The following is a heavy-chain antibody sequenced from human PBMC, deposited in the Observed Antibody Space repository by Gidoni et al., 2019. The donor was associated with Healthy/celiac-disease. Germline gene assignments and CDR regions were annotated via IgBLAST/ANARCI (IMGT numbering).Heavy chain of an antibody. CDR3: ARDPSLGYCSSTSCYNWFDP. J-gene: IGHJ5*02. Sequence: EVQLVESGGGLVQPGGSLRLSCAASGFTFSSYSMNWVRQAPGKGLEWVSYISSSSSTIYYPDSVKGRFTISRDNAKNSLYLQMNSLRAEDTAVYYCARDPSLGYCSSTSCYNWFDPWGQGTLVTVSS. D-gene: IGHD2-2*03. CDR2: ISSSSSTI. CDR1: GFTFSSYS. V-gene: IGHV3-48*01.